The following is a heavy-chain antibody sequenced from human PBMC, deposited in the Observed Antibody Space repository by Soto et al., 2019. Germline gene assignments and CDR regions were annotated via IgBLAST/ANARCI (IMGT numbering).Heavy chain of an antibody. V-gene: IGHV1-8*01. CDR2: MQPSTGRT. CDR3: ARGVSAGVDY. Sequence: QVQLVQSGAEVREPGASVKVSCKASGYSFTSLDINWVRQTAGQGPEWMGWMQPSTGRTGYAQKFQGRDTMTRDTSINTAYMELTTLTSEDTAFCYCARGVSAGVDYWGQGTLVTVSS. J-gene: IGHJ4*02. D-gene: IGHD1-26*01. CDR1: GYSFTSLD.